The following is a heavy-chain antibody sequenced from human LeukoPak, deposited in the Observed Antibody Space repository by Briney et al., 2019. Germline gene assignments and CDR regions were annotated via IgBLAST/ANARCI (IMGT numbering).Heavy chain of an antibody. CDR2: INSDGSSR. V-gene: IGHV3-74*01. Sequence: GGSLRLSCAASGFTFSNYWMSWVRQAPGKGLVWVSRINSDGSSRHYADSVKGRFTISRDNAKNSLYLQMNSLRDEDTAVYYCAARHYDILTGSAFDIWGQGTMVTVSS. D-gene: IGHD3-9*01. J-gene: IGHJ3*02. CDR1: GFTFSNYW. CDR3: AARHYDILTGSAFDI.